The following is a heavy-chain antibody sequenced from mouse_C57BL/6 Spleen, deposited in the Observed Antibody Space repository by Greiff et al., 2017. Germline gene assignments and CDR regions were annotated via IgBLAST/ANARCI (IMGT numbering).Heavy chain of an antibody. J-gene: IGHJ3*01. CDR3: AREYYGGSYWFAY. V-gene: IGHV5-4*01. Sequence: EVMLVESGGGLVKPGGSLKLSCAASGFTFSSYAMSWVRQTPEKRLEWVATISDGGSYTYYPDNVKGRFTISRDNAKNNLYLQMSHLKSEDTAMYYCAREYYGGSYWFAYWGQGTLVTVSA. CDR2: ISDGGSYT. D-gene: IGHD1-1*01. CDR1: GFTFSSYA.